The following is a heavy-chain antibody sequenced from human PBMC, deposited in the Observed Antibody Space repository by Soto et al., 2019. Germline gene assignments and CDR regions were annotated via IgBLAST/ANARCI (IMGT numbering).Heavy chain of an antibody. CDR1: GGSISSGGYY. J-gene: IGHJ4*02. Sequence: SETLSLTFTVSGGSISSGGYYWSWIRQHPGKGLEWIGYIYYSGSTYYNPSLKSRVTISVDTSKNQFSLKLSSVTAADTAVYYCAREIRMINYYDSSGYYYEVIDYWGQGTLVTVSS. D-gene: IGHD3-22*01. CDR2: IYYSGST. CDR3: AREIRMINYYDSSGYYYEVIDY. V-gene: IGHV4-31*03.